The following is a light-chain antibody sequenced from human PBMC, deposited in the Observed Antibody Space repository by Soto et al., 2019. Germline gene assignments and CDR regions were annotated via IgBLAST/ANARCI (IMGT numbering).Light chain of an antibody. J-gene: IGKJ5*01. Sequence: AIQLTQSPSSLPASVGDRVTITCRASQDIRGALAWYQQKPGKAPKILIYDVSTLESGLPSRFSGSSSGTDFTLTLSSLQPEDFATYYCQQFNSYPITFGQGTRLEIK. CDR3: QQFNSYPIT. V-gene: IGKV1-13*02. CDR2: DVS. CDR1: QDIRGA.